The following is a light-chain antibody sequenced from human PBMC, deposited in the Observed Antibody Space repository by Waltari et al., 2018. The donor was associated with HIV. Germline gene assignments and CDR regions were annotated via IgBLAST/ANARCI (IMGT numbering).Light chain of an antibody. V-gene: IGKV1-33*01. J-gene: IGKJ5*01. Sequence: DIQMTQSPSSLSASVGDRVTITCQASQDISNYLNWYQQKPGKAPKLLIYDASNLETGVPSRFSGSGSGTDFTFTISSLQPEDIATYYCQQYDYLPPLFGQGTRLEIK. CDR3: QQYDYLPPL. CDR2: DAS. CDR1: QDISNY.